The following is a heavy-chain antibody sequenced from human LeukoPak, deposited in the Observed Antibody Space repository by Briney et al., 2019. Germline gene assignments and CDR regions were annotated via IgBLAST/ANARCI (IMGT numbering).Heavy chain of an antibody. CDR3: ARGRGLGVVSPYFDY. J-gene: IGHJ4*02. Sequence: GGSLRLSCVVSGFSVSNNYIIWVRQAPGNGLERVSVIYGDGRTSHSASVRGRFTIPRDNSKNIVSLQMNNLRAEDTAVYYCARGRGLGVVSPYFDYWGQGTLVTVSS. CDR2: IYGDGRT. CDR1: GFSVSNNY. V-gene: IGHV3-53*01. D-gene: IGHD3-3*01.